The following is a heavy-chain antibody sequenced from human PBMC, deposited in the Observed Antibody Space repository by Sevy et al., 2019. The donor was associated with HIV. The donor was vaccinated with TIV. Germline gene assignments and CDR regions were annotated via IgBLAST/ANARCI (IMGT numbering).Heavy chain of an antibody. Sequence: GGSLRLSCATSGFTFGDYAVSWLRQAPGKGLQWVGFIRSKIYGGTLEYAACVKGRFTISGDYSKSIAYLQMNSLKTGDTAVYYCAGLHGTISPHNYFGMDVWGQGTTVTVSS. CDR3: AGLHGTISPHNYFGMDV. CDR1: GFTFGDYA. CDR2: IRSKIYGGTL. D-gene: IGHD3-3*01. V-gene: IGHV3-49*03. J-gene: IGHJ6*02.